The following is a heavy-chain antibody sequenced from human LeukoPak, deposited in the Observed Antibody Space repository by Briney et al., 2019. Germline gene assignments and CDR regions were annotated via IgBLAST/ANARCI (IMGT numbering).Heavy chain of an antibody. J-gene: IGHJ4*02. CDR1: GFSFSTHA. Sequence: GGSLRLSCTASGFSFSTHALHWVRQAPGEGLEWVAVISYDGTKKYHAKSVKGRFTISRDNSKNTLYLQMNSPRVDDTAVYYCARSTSGWKLDYWGQGTLVTVSS. D-gene: IGHD6-19*01. V-gene: IGHV3-30-3*01. CDR2: ISYDGTKK. CDR3: ARSTSGWKLDY.